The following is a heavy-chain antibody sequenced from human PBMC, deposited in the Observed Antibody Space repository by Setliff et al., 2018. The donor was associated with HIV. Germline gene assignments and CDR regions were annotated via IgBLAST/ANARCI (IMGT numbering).Heavy chain of an antibody. CDR1: DGSISSKY. CDR2: AFHSGAT. J-gene: IGHJ4*02. Sequence: SETLSLTCTVSDGSISSKYWSWIRQPPGKGLEWIGSAFHSGATNYNPSLESRLTMSVDTSNNRFPLNLRSVTAADTAVYYCAGDPLGYNWRRYFDFWGQGAVVTVSS. V-gene: IGHV4-59*01. D-gene: IGHD1-20*01. CDR3: AGDPLGYNWRRYFDF.